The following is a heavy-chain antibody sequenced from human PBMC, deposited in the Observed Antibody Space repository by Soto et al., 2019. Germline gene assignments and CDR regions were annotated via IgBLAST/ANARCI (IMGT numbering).Heavy chain of an antibody. J-gene: IGHJ2*01. Sequence: EVQLVESGGHLVQPGGSLRLSCVASGFTFSRNYMSWVRQPPGKGLEWVSTIYSGGNTFYADSVKGRFTISRDNSKNTLYLQMNSLGAEDTAVYYCARVTFSHMEYVPWYFDLWGRGTLVTVSS. V-gene: IGHV3-53*03. CDR1: GFTFSRNY. CDR3: ARVTFSHMEYVPWYFDL. CDR2: IYSGGNT. D-gene: IGHD1-1*01.